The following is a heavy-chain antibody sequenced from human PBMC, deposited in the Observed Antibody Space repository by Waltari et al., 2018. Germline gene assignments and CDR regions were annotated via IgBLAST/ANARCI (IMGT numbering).Heavy chain of an antibody. D-gene: IGHD1-26*01. CDR3: ARAQTTNYYYDGMDV. Sequence: QVQLQESGPGLVKPSETLSLTCTVSGGSISRYYWRWIRQPPGKGLEWIGYIYYSGSTNYNPSLKSRVTISVDTSKNQFSLKLSSVTAADTAVYYCARAQTTNYYYDGMDVWGQGTTVTVSS. V-gene: IGHV4-59*01. CDR2: IYYSGST. J-gene: IGHJ6*02. CDR1: GGSISRYY.